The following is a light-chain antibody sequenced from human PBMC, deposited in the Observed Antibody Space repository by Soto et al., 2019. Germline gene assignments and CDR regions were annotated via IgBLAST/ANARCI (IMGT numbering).Light chain of an antibody. V-gene: IGKV3-11*01. CDR1: QSVSTS. Sequence: EIVLTQSPATLSLSPGEGATLSCRASQSVSTSLAWYQQKPGQAPRLLIYDASNRATGIPARFSGSGSGTDFTLTISSLEPADFAVYYCQQRSNWPRPFGQGTKLAIK. CDR2: DAS. CDR3: QQRSNWPRP. J-gene: IGKJ2*01.